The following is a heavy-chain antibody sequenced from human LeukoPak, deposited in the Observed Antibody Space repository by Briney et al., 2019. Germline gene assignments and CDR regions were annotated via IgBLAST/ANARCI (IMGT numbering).Heavy chain of an antibody. CDR2: ISKDGSMK. V-gene: IGHV3-30*04. J-gene: IGHJ3*01. CDR3: AGESFDF. Sequence: PGGSLRLSCAASGFSFSNYAMDWVRQAPGKGLEWVAVISKDGSMKYYSDSVKGRFTVSRDNSIHTLYLEMNSLKTEDTAVYYCAGESFDFWSQGTMATVSS. CDR1: GFSFSNYA.